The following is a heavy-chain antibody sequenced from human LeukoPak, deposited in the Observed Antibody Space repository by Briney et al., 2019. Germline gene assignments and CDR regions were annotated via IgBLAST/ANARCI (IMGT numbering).Heavy chain of an antibody. CDR2: IKQDGSEK. Sequence: GGSLRLSCVTSEFTFSSYWMSWVRQAPGKGLEWVANIKQDGSEKYYVDSVKGRFTISRDNAKNSLYLQMNSLRAEDTAVYYCARDPGHNWNYYYYGMDVWGQGTTVTDPS. V-gene: IGHV3-7*05. J-gene: IGHJ6*02. CDR3: ARDPGHNWNYYYYGMDV. D-gene: IGHD1-20*01. CDR1: EFTFSSYW.